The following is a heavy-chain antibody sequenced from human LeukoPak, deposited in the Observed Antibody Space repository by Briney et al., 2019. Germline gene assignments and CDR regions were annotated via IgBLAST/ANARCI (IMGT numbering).Heavy chain of an antibody. CDR2: MGGSGDRT. V-gene: IGHV3-23*01. J-gene: IGHJ4*02. CDR1: RFTFSSHA. CDR3: VDSSGSR. D-gene: IGHD3-22*01. Sequence: GGSLRLSCAASRFTFSSHAMSWVRQAPGKGLEWVSAMGGSGDRTYYADSVKGRFTISRDNSKNTLYLQMNSLRAEDTAVYYCVDSSGSRWGQGTLVTVSS.